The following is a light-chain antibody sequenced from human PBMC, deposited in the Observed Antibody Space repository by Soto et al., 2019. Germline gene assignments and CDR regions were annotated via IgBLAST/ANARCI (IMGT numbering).Light chain of an antibody. CDR2: GAS. J-gene: IGKJ5*01. V-gene: IGKV3-15*01. CDR3: QQYGNWPLT. Sequence: EKVLTQSPATLAVSPGERATLSCRASQSVSSNLAWYQQKPGHAHRLLIYGASTRATGIPARFSDRGSGTEFTLTISILQSEDFAVFYCQQYGNWPLTFGQGTRLEIK. CDR1: QSVSSN.